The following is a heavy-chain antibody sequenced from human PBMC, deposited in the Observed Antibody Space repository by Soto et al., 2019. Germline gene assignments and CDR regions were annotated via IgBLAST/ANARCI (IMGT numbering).Heavy chain of an antibody. CDR1: GYTFTSYY. Sequence: ASVKVSCKASGYTFTSYYMHWVRQAPGQGLDWMGIINPSGGSTSYAQKFQGRVTMTRDTSTSTVYMELSSLRSEDTAVYYCARDYVLAARWDPNNNGFDPWGQGTLVTVSS. CDR2: INPSGGST. V-gene: IGHV1-46*01. CDR3: ARDYVLAARWDPNNNGFDP. J-gene: IGHJ5*02. D-gene: IGHD6-6*01.